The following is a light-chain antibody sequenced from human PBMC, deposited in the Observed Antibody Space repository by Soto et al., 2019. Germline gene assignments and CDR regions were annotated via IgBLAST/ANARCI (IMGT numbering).Light chain of an antibody. CDR1: QYVSSSF. CDR3: QHYNSYSEA. CDR2: GAS. V-gene: IGKV3-20*01. Sequence: EIELTHSPGTLSLSPGERATLSGRASQYVSSSFLAWIQQKPGLAPRLLIYGASSRATGIPDRFSGSGSGIDFTLTISSLQPDDFATYYCQHYNSYSEAFGQGTNVDIK. J-gene: IGKJ1*01.